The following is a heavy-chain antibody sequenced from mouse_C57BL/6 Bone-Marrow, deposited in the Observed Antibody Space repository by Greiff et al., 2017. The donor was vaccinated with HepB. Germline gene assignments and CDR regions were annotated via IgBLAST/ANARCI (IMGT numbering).Heavy chain of an antibody. V-gene: IGHV5-6*01. CDR3: AREGIYYDYAWFAY. Sequence: EVQGVESGGDLVKPGGSLKLSCAASGFTFSSYGMSWVRQTPDKRLEWVATISSGGSYTYYPDSVKGRFTISRDNAKNTLYLQMSSLKSEDTAMYYCAREGIYYDYAWFAYWGQGTLVTVSA. CDR1: GFTFSSYG. CDR2: ISSGGSYT. J-gene: IGHJ3*01. D-gene: IGHD2-4*01.